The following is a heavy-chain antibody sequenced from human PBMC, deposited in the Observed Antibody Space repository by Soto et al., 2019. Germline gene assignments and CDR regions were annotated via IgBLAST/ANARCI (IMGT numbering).Heavy chain of an antibody. V-gene: IGHV3-30*18. J-gene: IGHJ6*02. CDR1: GFTFSSYG. CDR3: AKDGEPIVVVPAAMGGMDV. D-gene: IGHD2-2*01. CDR2: ISYDGSNK. Sequence: QVQLVESGGGVVQPGRSLRLSCAASGFTFSSYGMHWVRQAPGKGLEWVAVISYDGSNKYYADSVKGRFTISRDNSKNTLYLQMNSLGAEDTAVYYCAKDGEPIVVVPAAMGGMDVWGQGTTVTVSS.